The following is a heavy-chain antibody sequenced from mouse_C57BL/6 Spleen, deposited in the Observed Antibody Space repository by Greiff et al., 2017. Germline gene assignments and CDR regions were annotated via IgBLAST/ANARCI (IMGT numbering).Heavy chain of an antibody. J-gene: IGHJ4*01. CDR3: SIYYYGSSYVDYAMDY. D-gene: IGHD1-1*01. CDR1: GYTFTSYW. Sequence: VQLQQPGAELVMPGASVKLSCKASGYTFTSYWMHWVKQRPGQGLEWIGEIDPSDSYTNYNQKFKGKSTLTVDKSSSTAYMQLSSLTSEDSAVYYCSIYYYGSSYVDYAMDYWGQGTSVTVSS. CDR2: IDPSDSYT. V-gene: IGHV1-69*01.